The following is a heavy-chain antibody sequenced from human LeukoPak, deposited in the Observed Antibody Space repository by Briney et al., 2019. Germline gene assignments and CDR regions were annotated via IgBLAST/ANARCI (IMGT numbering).Heavy chain of an antibody. J-gene: IGHJ3*02. D-gene: IGHD1-1*01. CDR3: ARGGPTGPGPI. Sequence: SETLSLTCTVSGGSISSYYWSWIRQPPGKGLEWIGYIYYSGSTNYNPSLKSRVTISVDTSKNQFSLKLSSVTAADTAVYYCARGGPTGPGPIWGQGTMVTVSS. CDR2: IYYSGST. CDR1: GGSISSYY. V-gene: IGHV4-59*01.